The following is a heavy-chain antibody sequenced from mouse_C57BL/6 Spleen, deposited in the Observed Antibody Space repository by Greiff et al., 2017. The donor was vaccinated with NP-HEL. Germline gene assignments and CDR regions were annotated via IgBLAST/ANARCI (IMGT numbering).Heavy chain of an antibody. CDR2: INYDGSST. V-gene: IGHV5-16*01. CDR3: ARERGTGGYYYAMDY. Sequence: EVQRVESEGGLVQPGSSMKLSCTASGFTFSDYYMAWVRQVPEKGLEWVANINYDGSSTYYLDSLKSRFIISRDNAKNILYLQMSSLKSEDTATYYCARERGTGGYYYAMDYWGQGTSVTVSS. D-gene: IGHD3-3*01. CDR1: GFTFSDYY. J-gene: IGHJ4*01.